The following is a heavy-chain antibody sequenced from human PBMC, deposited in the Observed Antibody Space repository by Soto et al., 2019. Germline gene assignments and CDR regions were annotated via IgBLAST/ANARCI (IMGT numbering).Heavy chain of an antibody. V-gene: IGHV4-4*02. CDR2: IYHSGST. CDR1: GGSISSSNW. Sequence: QVQLQESGPGLVKPSGTLSLTCAVSGGSISSSNWWSWVRQPPGKGLEWIGEIYHSGSTNYNPSRRSRLTISVDRSKTQFSLKLSSVTAADTAVYYCARDQGDIVVVPAASNYYYGMDVWGQGTTVTVSS. J-gene: IGHJ6*02. CDR3: ARDQGDIVVVPAASNYYYGMDV. D-gene: IGHD2-2*01.